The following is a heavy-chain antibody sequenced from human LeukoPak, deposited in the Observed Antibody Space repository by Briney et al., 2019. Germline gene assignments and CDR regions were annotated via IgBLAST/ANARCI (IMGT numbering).Heavy chain of an antibody. CDR1: GFTFDDYA. D-gene: IGHD4-11*01. J-gene: IGHJ4*02. CDR3: AKGYSNYLGTLDY. CDR2: ISWNSGSI. Sequence: PGGSLRLSCAASGFTFDDYAMHWVRQAPGKGLEWVSGISWNSGSIGYADSVKGRFTISRDNAKNSLYLQMNSLRAGDTALYYCAKGYSNYLGTLDYWGQGTLVTVSS. V-gene: IGHV3-9*01.